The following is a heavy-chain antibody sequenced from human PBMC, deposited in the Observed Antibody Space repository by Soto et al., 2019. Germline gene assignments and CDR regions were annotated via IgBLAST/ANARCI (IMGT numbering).Heavy chain of an antibody. J-gene: IGHJ5*02. V-gene: IGHV1-18*01. CDR3: AKYSSSRGGFDP. D-gene: IGHD3-22*01. CDR2: ISAYNGNT. Sequence: ASVKVSCKASGYIFTRYGITWVRQAPGQGLEWMGSISAYNGNTYYAQHLQGRLNMTTGTSTSTAYMELRSLRSDDTAFYYCAKYSSSRGGFDPWGQGTLVTVSS. CDR1: GYIFTRYG.